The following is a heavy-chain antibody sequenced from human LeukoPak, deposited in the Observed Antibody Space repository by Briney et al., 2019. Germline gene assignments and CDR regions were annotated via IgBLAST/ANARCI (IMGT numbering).Heavy chain of an antibody. V-gene: IGHV1-18*01. CDR2: ISAYNGNT. CDR1: GYTFTSYG. J-gene: IGHJ4*02. CDR3: ARVGKTYSSSWYPAWRDY. Sequence: GASVKVSCKASGYTFTSYGISWVRQAPGQGLEWMGWISAYNGNTNYAQKLQGRVTMTTDTSTSTAYMELRSLRSDDTAVYYCARVGKTYSSSWYPAWRDYWGQGTLVTVSS. D-gene: IGHD6-13*01.